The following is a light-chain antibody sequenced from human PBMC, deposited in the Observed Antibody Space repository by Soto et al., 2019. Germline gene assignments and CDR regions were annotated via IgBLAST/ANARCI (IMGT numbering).Light chain of an antibody. CDR2: GAS. Sequence: EIVMTQSPATLFVSPGERATLSCRASQTVSDDLAWYQQKPGQAPRLLIYGASTRATEIPARFSGGGSGTEFTLTISSLQSEDSAIYYCQQYHDWPPITFGPGTKVNI. J-gene: IGKJ3*01. V-gene: IGKV3-15*01. CDR3: QQYHDWPPIT. CDR1: QTVSDD.